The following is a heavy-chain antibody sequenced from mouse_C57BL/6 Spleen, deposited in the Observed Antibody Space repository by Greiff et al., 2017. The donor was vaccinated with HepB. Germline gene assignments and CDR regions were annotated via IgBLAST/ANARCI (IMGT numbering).Heavy chain of an antibody. D-gene: IGHD1-1*01. CDR2: ISDGGSYT. CDR3: ARDGGYGSRGGYFDY. V-gene: IGHV5-4*01. Sequence: EVKVVESGGGLVKPGGSLKLSCAASGFTFSSYAMSWVRQTPEKRLEWVATISDGGSYTYYPDNVKGRFTISRDNAKNNLYLQMSHLKSEDTAMYYCARDGGYGSRGGYFDYWGQGTTLTVSS. J-gene: IGHJ2*01. CDR1: GFTFSSYA.